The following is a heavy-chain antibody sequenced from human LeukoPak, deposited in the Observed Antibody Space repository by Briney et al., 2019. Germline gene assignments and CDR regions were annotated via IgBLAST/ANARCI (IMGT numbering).Heavy chain of an antibody. J-gene: IGHJ6*03. CDR2: INHSGST. V-gene: IGHV4-34*01. D-gene: IGHD6-13*01. CDR3: VRAKRIAAAPFYYMDV. Sequence: KPSETLSLTCAVYGGSFSGYYWSWIRQPPGKGLEWIGEINHSGSTNYNPSLKSRVTISVDTSKNQFSLKLSSVTAADTAVYYCVRAKRIAAAPFYYMDVWGKGTTVTVSS. CDR1: GGSFSGYY.